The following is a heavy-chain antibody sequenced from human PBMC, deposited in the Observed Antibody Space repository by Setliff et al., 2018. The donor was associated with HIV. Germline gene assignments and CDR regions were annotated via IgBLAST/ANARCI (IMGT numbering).Heavy chain of an antibody. Sequence: GASVKVSCKASGGTFSTYAISWVRQAPGQGLEWMGGIIPIFGTANYDQRFQGRVTITADETTSTAYMELSSLRSEDTAVYFCARDPVSDSSATPYYFDYWGQGTLVTVSS. D-gene: IGHD2-21*02. CDR3: ARDPVSDSSATPYYFDY. J-gene: IGHJ4*02. CDR1: GGTFSTYA. V-gene: IGHV1-69*13. CDR2: IIPIFGTA.